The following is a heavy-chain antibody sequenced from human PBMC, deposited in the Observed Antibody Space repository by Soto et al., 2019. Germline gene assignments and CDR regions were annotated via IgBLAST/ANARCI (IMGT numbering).Heavy chain of an antibody. CDR2: MNPNSGNT. CDR3: ARGARGAYRVVVPAAMRYYYYYMDV. CDR1: GYIFSSYD. V-gene: IGHV1-8*01. J-gene: IGHJ6*03. D-gene: IGHD2-2*01. Sequence: SSVKVSCKASGYIFSSYDITWVRQATGQRLEWMGWMNPNSGNTGYAQKFQGRVTMTRNTSISTAYMELSSLRSEDPAVYYCARGARGAYRVVVPAAMRYYYYYMDVRGKGTTVTVSS.